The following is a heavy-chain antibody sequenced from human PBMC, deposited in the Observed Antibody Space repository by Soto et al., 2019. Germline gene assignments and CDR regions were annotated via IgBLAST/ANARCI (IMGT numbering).Heavy chain of an antibody. D-gene: IGHD6-13*01. CDR3: ARVNSSSWYEADY. J-gene: IGHJ4*02. Sequence: QVQLVQSGAEVKKPGSSVKVSCKASGGTFSSYAISWVRQAPGQGLEWMGGINPISGTANYAQKFQGRVTITADESTSTAYMEISSLRSEDTAVYYCARVNSSSWYEADYWGQGTLVTVSS. CDR1: GGTFSSYA. CDR2: INPISGTA. V-gene: IGHV1-69*01.